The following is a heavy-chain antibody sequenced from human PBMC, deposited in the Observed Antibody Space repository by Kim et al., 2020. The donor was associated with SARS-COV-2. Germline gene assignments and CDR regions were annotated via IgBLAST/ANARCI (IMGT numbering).Heavy chain of an antibody. CDR2: INAGNGDT. V-gene: IGHV1-3*01. D-gene: IGHD7-27*01. J-gene: IGHJ5*02. CDR3: ARSWGGGAYPYLYWFDP. CDR1: GYIFTRYG. Sequence: ASVKVSCKASGYIFTRYGMHWVRQAPGQRLEWMGWINAGNGDTKYSQKFQGRVTITRDTSANTGYLELSSLRSEDTAVYYCARSWGGGAYPYLYWFDPWGQGTLVTVSS.